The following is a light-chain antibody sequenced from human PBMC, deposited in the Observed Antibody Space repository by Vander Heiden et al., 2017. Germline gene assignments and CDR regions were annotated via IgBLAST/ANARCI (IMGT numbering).Light chain of an antibody. CDR1: PSVSSSY. CDR2: GAS. V-gene: IGKV3-20*01. CDR3: QQYGSSPGT. J-gene: IGKJ2*01. Sequence: EIVLPQYPGTLSLSPGERATLPCRASPSVSSSYLAWYQQKPGQAPRLLIYGASSRATGIPDRFSGSGSGTDFTLTISRLEPEDFAVYYCQQYGSSPGTFGQGTKLEIK.